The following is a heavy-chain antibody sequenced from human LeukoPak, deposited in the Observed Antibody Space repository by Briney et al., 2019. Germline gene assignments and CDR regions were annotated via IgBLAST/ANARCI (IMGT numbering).Heavy chain of an antibody. V-gene: IGHV3-53*01. CDR2: IYSDGNT. Sequence: GGSLRLSCAASGFTFSNAWMNWVRQAPGKGLEWVSFIYSDGNTYYADSVKGRFTLSRDSSRNTLYLQMNSLRVDDTAVYYCAGDTHSSSWYDHWGQGTLVTVSS. J-gene: IGHJ5*02. D-gene: IGHD6-19*01. CDR3: AGDTHSSSWYDH. CDR1: GFTFSNAW.